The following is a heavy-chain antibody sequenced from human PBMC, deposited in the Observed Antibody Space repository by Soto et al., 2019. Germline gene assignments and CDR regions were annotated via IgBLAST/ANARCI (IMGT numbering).Heavy chain of an antibody. CDR1: GGTFSSYA. CDR3: AREGGYSYVLATSYFDY. V-gene: IGHV1-69*01. J-gene: IGHJ4*02. D-gene: IGHD5-18*01. Sequence: QVQLVQSGAEVKKPGSSVKVSCKASGGTFSSYAISWVRQAPGQGLEWMGGIIPIFGTANYAQKFQGRVTITADESTSTADMEVSSLRSEDTAVYYCAREGGYSYVLATSYFDYWGQGTLVTVSS. CDR2: IIPIFGTA.